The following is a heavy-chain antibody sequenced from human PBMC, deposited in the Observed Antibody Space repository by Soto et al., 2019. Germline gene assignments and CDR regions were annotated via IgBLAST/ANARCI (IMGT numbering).Heavy chain of an antibody. CDR3: ARGIGYCSSTSCYPDFYYYYGMDV. D-gene: IGHD2-2*03. CDR1: GGTFSSYA. CDR2: IIPIFGTA. V-gene: IGHV1-69*06. Sequence: SVKVSCKASGGTFSSYAISWVRQAPGQGLEWMGGIIPIFGTANYAQKFQGRVTITADKSTSTAYMELSSLRSEDTAVYYCARGIGYCSSTSCYPDFYYYYGMDVWGQGTTVTVSS. J-gene: IGHJ6*02.